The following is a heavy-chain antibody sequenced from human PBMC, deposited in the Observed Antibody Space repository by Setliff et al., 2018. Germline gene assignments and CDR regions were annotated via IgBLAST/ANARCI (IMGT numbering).Heavy chain of an antibody. CDR1: GFTFSSYA. Sequence: GGSLSLSCAASGFTFSSYAMTWVRQAPGKGLEWVSAISGSGGSTYYADSVKGRFTISRDNSKNTLYLQMNSLRAEDTAVYYCAKDGGYYNFWSGYWYFDYWGQGTLVTVSS. J-gene: IGHJ4*02. CDR3: AKDGGYYNFWSGYWYFDY. CDR2: ISGSGGST. D-gene: IGHD3-3*01. V-gene: IGHV3-23*01.